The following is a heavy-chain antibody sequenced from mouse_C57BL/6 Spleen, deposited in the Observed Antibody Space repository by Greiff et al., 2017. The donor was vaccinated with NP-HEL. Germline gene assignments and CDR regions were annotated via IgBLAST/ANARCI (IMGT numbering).Heavy chain of an antibody. CDR3: ALYYSNYDY. J-gene: IGHJ2*01. D-gene: IGHD2-5*01. Sequence: VQLQQPGAELVMPGASVKLSCKASGYTFTSYWMHWVKQRPGQGLEWIGEIDPSDSYTNYNQKFKGKSTLTVDKSSSTAYMQLSSLTSEDSAVYYCALYYSNYDYWGQGTTLTVSS. V-gene: IGHV1-69*01. CDR1: GYTFTSYW. CDR2: IDPSDSYT.